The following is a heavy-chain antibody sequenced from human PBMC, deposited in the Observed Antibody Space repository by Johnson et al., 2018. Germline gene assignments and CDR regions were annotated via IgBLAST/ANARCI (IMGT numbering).Heavy chain of an antibody. J-gene: IGHJ3*02. V-gene: IGHV3-21*01. CDR1: GFTFSSYS. Sequence: EVQLVESGGGLVKPGGSLRLSCAASGFTFSSYSMNWVRQAPGKGLEWVSSISSSSSYIYYADSVKGRFTISRDNAKNSLYRQRNSLRAEDTAGYYCARDGGYYVSSGYYDAFDIWGQGTMVTVSS. CDR2: ISSSSSYI. CDR3: ARDGGYYVSSGYYDAFDI. D-gene: IGHD3-22*01.